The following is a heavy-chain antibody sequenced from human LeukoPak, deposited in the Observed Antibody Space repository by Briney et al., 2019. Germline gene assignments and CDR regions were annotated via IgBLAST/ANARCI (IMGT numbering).Heavy chain of an antibody. CDR3: AKDLDFYSNYDY. CDR2: ISYDGSNK. V-gene: IGHV3-30-3*01. J-gene: IGHJ4*02. D-gene: IGHD4-11*01. CDR1: GFTFSSYA. Sequence: GGSLRLSCAASGFTFSSYAMHWVRQVPGKGLEWVAVISYDGSNKFYADSVKGRFTISRDNSKNTLYLQMNSLRAEDTAVYYCAKDLDFYSNYDYWGQGTLVTVSS.